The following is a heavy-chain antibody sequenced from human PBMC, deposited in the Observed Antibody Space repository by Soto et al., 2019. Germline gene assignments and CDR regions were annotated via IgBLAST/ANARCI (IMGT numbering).Heavy chain of an antibody. CDR2: IYYSGST. Sequence: PSETLSLTCTVSGGSISSGDYYWSWIRQPPGKGLEWIGYIYYSGSTNYNPSLKSRVTISVDTSKNQFSLKLSSVTAADTAVYYCARFSTGTTKYGMDVWGQGTTVTVSS. CDR3: ARFSTGTTKYGMDV. V-gene: IGHV4-61*08. J-gene: IGHJ6*02. CDR1: GGSISSGDYY. D-gene: IGHD1-7*01.